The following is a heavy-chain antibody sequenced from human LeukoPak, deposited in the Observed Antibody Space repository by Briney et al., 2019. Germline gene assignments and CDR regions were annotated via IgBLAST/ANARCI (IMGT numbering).Heavy chain of an antibody. CDR2: INHSGST. V-gene: IGHV4-34*01. CDR3: ARGYSSSWLRSYWFDP. J-gene: IGHJ5*02. D-gene: IGHD6-13*01. Sequence: PSETQSLTCAVYGGSFSGYYWSWIRQPPGKGLEWIREINHSGSTNYNPSLKSRVTISVDTSKNQFSLKLSSVTAADTAVYYCARGYSSSWLRSYWFDPWAQGTLVTVSS. CDR1: GGSFSGYY.